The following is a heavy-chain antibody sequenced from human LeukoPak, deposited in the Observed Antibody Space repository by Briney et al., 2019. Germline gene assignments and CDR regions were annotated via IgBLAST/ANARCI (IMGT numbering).Heavy chain of an antibody. V-gene: IGHV1-8*03. D-gene: IGHD3-22*01. CDR2: MNPNSGNT. Sequence: ASVKVSCKASGYTFASYDINWVRQATGQGLEWMGWMNPNSGNTGYAEKSQGRVNITRNNSINTADMELSSLRSEDTAVYYCARGDYYDSSGYYSRTWFDPWGQGTLVTVSS. CDR1: GYTFASYD. J-gene: IGHJ5*02. CDR3: ARGDYYDSSGYYSRTWFDP.